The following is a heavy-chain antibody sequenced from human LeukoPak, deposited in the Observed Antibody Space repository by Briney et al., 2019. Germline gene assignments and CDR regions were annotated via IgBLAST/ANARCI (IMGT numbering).Heavy chain of an antibody. CDR2: ISSSGSTI. CDR3: ARGESYGSGSYYYYGMDV. D-gene: IGHD3-10*01. V-gene: IGHV3-48*04. CDR1: GFTFSSYA. Sequence: GGSLRLSCAASGFTFSSYAMSWVRQAPGKGLEWVSYISSSGSTIYYADSVKGRFTISRDNAKNSLYLQMNSLRAEDTAVYYCARGESYGSGSYYYYGMDVWGQGTTVTVSS. J-gene: IGHJ6*02.